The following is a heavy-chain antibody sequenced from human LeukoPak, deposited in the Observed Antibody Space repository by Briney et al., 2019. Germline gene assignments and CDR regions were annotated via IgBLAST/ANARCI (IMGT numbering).Heavy chain of an antibody. Sequence: QAGGSLRLSCAASGFTVSSNYMSWVRQAPGKGLEWVSVIYSDDSTYYADSVKGRFTISRDNSKNTLYVQMNSLRAEDTAVYYCARAWFGELFIDYWGQGTLVTVSS. CDR3: ARAWFGELFIDY. CDR2: IYSDDST. V-gene: IGHV3-66*01. D-gene: IGHD3-10*01. J-gene: IGHJ4*02. CDR1: GFTVSSNY.